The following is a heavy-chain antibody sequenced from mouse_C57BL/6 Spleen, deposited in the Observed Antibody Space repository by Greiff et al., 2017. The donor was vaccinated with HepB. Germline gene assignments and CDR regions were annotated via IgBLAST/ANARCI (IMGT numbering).Heavy chain of an antibody. Sequence: EVNVVESGEGLVKPGGSLKLSCAASGFTFSSYAMSWVRQTPEKRLEWVAYISSGGDYIYYADTVKGRFTISRDNARNTLYLQMSSLKSEDTAMYYCTREGIYDGYSAWFAYWGQGTLVTVSA. J-gene: IGHJ3*01. V-gene: IGHV5-9-1*02. CDR3: TREGIYDGYSAWFAY. CDR2: ISSGGDYI. D-gene: IGHD2-3*01. CDR1: GFTFSSYA.